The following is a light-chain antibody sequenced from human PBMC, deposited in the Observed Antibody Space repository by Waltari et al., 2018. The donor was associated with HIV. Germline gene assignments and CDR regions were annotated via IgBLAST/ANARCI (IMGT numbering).Light chain of an antibody. CDR1: SSNIGAGYA. V-gene: IGLV1-40*01. J-gene: IGLJ2*01. CDR3: HSYDSSLSGWV. Sequence: QSVLTPPPSVSGAPGQRVTISCTGTSSNIGAGYAVHWYQQLPGTAPKLLLYGNTNRPSGVPDRFSDSRSGTSASLAITGLQAEDEADYYCHSYDSSLSGWVFGGGTKLTVL. CDR2: GNT.